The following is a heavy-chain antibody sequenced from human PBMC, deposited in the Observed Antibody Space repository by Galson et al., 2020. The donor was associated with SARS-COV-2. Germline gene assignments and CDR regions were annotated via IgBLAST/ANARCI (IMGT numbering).Heavy chain of an antibody. J-gene: IGHJ5*02. V-gene: IGHV3-30*04. CDR2: ISYDGSNK. CDR3: ARPASGSSTTRWWFDP. D-gene: IGHD2-2*01. CDR1: GFTFSSYA. Sequence: GGSLRLSCAASGFTFSSYAMHWVRQAPGKGLEWVAVISYDGSNKYYADSVKGRFTISRDNSKNTLYLQMNSLRAEDTAVYYCARPASGSSTTRWWFDPWGQGTLVTVSS.